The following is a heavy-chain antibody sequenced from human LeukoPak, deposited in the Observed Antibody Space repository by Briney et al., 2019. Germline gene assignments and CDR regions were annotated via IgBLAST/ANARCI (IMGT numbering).Heavy chain of an antibody. D-gene: IGHD2-8*01. J-gene: IGHJ4*02. CDR3: TTDRGNCTNGVGRRRPY. Sequence: PGGSLRLSCAASGFTFSNAWMSWVRQAPGKGLEWVGRVKSKTYSGTTDYAARVKGRFTISRDDSKNTLYLQMNSLKTEDTAVYYCTTDRGNCTNGVGRRRPYWGQGTLVTVSS. CDR2: VKSKTYSGTT. CDR1: GFTFSNAW. V-gene: IGHV3-15*01.